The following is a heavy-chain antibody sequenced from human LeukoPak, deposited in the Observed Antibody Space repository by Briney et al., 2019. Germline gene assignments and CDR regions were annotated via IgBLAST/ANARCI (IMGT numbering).Heavy chain of an antibody. CDR3: ARDSGGARRDYYYGMDV. Sequence: GGSLRLSCVASGFTFGSNSMNWVRQAPGKGLEWVSYISSSSSTIYYADSVKGRFTISRDNAKNSLYLQMNSLRDEDTAVYYCARDSGGARRDYYYGMDVWGQGTTVTVSS. J-gene: IGHJ6*02. CDR2: ISSSSSTI. V-gene: IGHV3-48*02. CDR1: GFTFGSNS. D-gene: IGHD3-16*01.